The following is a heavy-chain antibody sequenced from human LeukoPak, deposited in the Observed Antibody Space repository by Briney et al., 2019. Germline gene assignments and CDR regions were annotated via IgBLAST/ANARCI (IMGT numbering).Heavy chain of an antibody. Sequence: GASVKVSCKASGYAFTSYYMHCVRQAPGQGLEWMGIINPSCGSTSYAQKFQGRVTMTRDTSTSTVYMELSSLRSEDTAVYYCASATGYSSSWSLYYYYYMDVWGKGTPVTVSS. J-gene: IGHJ6*03. CDR2: INPSCGST. V-gene: IGHV1-46*01. D-gene: IGHD6-13*01. CDR1: GYAFTSYY. CDR3: ASATGYSSSWSLYYYYYMDV.